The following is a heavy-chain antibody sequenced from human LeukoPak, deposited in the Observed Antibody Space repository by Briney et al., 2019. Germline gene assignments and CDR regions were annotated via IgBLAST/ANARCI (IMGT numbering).Heavy chain of an antibody. D-gene: IGHD2-2*02. V-gene: IGHV4-30-2*01. CDR3: VRYTAGQYRFDP. Sequence: LRLSCAASGFTFSSYSMNWVRQPPGKGLEWIGYIFPNGLTFYNPSLKSQVTVLVDGSKNQFSLRLTSVTAADTATYYCVRYTAGQYRFDPWGQGTPVTVSS. CDR2: IFPNGLT. CDR1: GFTFSSYS. J-gene: IGHJ5*02.